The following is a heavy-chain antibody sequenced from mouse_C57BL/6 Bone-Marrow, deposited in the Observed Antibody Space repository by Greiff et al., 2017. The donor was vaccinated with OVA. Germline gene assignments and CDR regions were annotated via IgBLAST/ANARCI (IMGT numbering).Heavy chain of an antibody. J-gene: IGHJ2*01. CDR1: GYTFTGYW. Sequence: VQLQESGAELMKPGASVKLSCKATGYTFTGYWIEWVKQRPGHGLEWIGEILPGSGSTNYNGKFKGKATFTADTSSNTAYMQLSSLTTEDSAIYYCARGGSAGYVNYFDYWGQGTTLTVSS. CDR2: ILPGSGST. CDR3: ARGGSAGYVNYFDY. D-gene: IGHD3-2*02. V-gene: IGHV1-9*01.